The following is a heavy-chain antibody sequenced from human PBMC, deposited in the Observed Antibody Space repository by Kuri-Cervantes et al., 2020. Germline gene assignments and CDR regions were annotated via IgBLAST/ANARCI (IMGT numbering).Heavy chain of an antibody. CDR3: ARAVRN. CDR2: INHSGST. V-gene: IGHV4-34*01. CDR1: GGSFSGYY. J-gene: IGHJ4*02. Sequence: LRLSCAVYGGSFSGYYWSWIRQPPGKGLEWIGEINHSGSTNYNPSLKSRVTISVDTSKTQFSLKLSSVTAADTAVYYCARAVRNWGQGTLVTVSS.